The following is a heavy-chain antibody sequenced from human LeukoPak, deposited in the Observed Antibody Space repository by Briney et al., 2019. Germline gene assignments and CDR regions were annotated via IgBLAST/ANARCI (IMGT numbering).Heavy chain of an antibody. CDR1: GYTFTDYY. J-gene: IGHJ4*02. CDR2: INSNSGGI. V-gene: IGHV1-2*02. D-gene: IGHD6-13*01. CDR3: ARDYKSLSRIAAAGTYDY. Sequence: GASVRVSCKTSGYTFTDYYIHWMRQAPGQGLEWMGWINSNSGGISYAQKFQGRVTLTRDTSISTAYMELSRLRSDDTAVYYCARDYKSLSRIAAAGTYDYWGQGALVTVSS.